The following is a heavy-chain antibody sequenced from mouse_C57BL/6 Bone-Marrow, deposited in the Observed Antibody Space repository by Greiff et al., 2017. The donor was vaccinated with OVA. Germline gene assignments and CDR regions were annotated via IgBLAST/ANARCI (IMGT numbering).Heavy chain of an antibody. CDR1: GYTFTDYE. V-gene: IGHV1-15*01. CDR2: IDPETGGT. Sequence: VKLMESGAELVRPGASVTLSCKASGYTFTDYEMHWVKQTPVHGLEWIGAIDPETGGTAYNQKFKGKAILTADKSSSTAYMELRSLTSEDSAVYYCARVYSSGYYFDYWGQGTTLTVSS. D-gene: IGHD3-2*02. J-gene: IGHJ2*01. CDR3: ARVYSSGYYFDY.